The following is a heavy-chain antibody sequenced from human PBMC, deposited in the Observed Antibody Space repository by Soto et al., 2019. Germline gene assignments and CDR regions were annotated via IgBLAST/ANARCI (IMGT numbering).Heavy chain of an antibody. CDR2: IIPILGIA. V-gene: IGHV1-69*02. CDR1: GGTFSSYT. Sequence: QVQLVQSGAEVKKPVSSVKVSCKASGGTFSSYTISWVRQAPGQGLEWMGRIIPILGIANYAQKFQGRVTITADKSTSTAYMELSSLRSEDTAVYYCASPRGYSGYEPADGFGYWGQGTLVTVSS. J-gene: IGHJ4*02. D-gene: IGHD5-12*01. CDR3: ASPRGYSGYEPADGFGY.